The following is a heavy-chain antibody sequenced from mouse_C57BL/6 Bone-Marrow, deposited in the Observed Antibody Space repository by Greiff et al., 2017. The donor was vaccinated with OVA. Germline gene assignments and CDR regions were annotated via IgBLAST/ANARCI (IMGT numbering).Heavy chain of an antibody. CDR2: IHPNSGST. Sequence: VQLQESGAELVKPGASVKLSCKASGYTFTSYWMHWVKQRPGQGLEWIGMIHPNSGSTNYNEKFKSKATLTVDKSSSTAYMQLSSLTSEDSAVYYCARDYDSHYFDYWGQGTTLTVSS. CDR1: GYTFTSYW. V-gene: IGHV1-64*01. D-gene: IGHD2-4*01. J-gene: IGHJ2*01. CDR3: ARDYDSHYFDY.